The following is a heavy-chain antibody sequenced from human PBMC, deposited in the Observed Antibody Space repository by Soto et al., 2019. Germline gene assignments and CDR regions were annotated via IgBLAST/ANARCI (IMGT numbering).Heavy chain of an antibody. CDR3: AREAAELRFLEWLFDYYYYGMDV. D-gene: IGHD3-3*01. J-gene: IGHJ6*02. CDR1: GYTFTSYY. CDR2: INPSGGST. Sequence: GASVKVSCKASGYTFTSYYMHWVRQAPGQGLEWMGIINPSGGSTSYAQKFQGRVTMTRDTSTSTVYMELSSLRSEDTAVYYCAREAAELRFLEWLFDYYYYGMDVWGQGTTVTVS. V-gene: IGHV1-46*01.